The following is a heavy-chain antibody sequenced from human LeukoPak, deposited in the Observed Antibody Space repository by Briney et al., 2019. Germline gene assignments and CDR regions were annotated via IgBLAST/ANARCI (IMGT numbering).Heavy chain of an antibody. CDR1: GFTVSSNY. V-gene: IGHV3-53*01. Sequence: GSLRLSCAASGFTVSSNYMSWVCQAPGKGLEWVSVIYSGGSTYYADSVKGRFTISRDNSKNTLYLQMNSLRAEDTAVYYCARDILTGSIEVWGQGTLVTVSS. D-gene: IGHD3-9*01. CDR2: IYSGGST. CDR3: ARDILTGSIEV. J-gene: IGHJ4*02.